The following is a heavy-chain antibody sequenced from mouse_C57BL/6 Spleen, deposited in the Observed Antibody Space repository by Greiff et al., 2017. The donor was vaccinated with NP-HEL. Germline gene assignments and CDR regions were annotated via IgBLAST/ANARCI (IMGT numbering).Heavy chain of an antibody. J-gene: IGHJ2*01. CDR3: TRSRGNYVDY. V-gene: IGHV1-15*01. Sequence: VKLQESGAELVRPGASVTLSCKASGYTFTDYEMHWVKQTPVHGLEWIGAIDPETGGTAYNQKFKGKAILTADKSSSTACMELRSLTSEDSAVYYCTRSRGNYVDYWGQGTTLTVSS. CDR1: GYTFTDYE. CDR2: IDPETGGT.